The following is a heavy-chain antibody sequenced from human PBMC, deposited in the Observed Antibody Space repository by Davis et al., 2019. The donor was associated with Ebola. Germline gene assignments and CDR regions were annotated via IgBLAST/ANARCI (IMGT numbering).Heavy chain of an antibody. Sequence: GGSLTLSCAASGFTFSYYSINWVRQAPGKGLEWVSSISRSSSYIYYSDSVKGRFTISRDDAENSLYLQMNSLRAEDTAVYYCARDQGGYGVWYFDLWGRGTLVTVSS. CDR1: GFTFSYYS. CDR2: ISRSSSYI. J-gene: IGHJ2*01. D-gene: IGHD5-12*01. CDR3: ARDQGGYGVWYFDL. V-gene: IGHV3-21*01.